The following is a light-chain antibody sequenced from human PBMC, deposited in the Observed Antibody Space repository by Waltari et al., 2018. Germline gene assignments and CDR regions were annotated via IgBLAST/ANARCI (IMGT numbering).Light chain of an antibody. CDR2: DVS. CDR3: SSQSSNNVVL. CDR1: SNDVGGYNF. Sequence: QSALTQPASVSGSPGQSVTIFCTGTSNDVGGYNFVSCYQEHPGQAPRAIIYDVSDRPSGVSDRFSGSKSGNTASLTISGLQAEDEADYYCSSQSSNNVVLFGGGTKLTVL. V-gene: IGLV2-14*01. J-gene: IGLJ2*01.